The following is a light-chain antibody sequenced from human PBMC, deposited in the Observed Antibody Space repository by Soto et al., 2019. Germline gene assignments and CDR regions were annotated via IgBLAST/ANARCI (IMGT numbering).Light chain of an antibody. J-gene: IGKJ1*01. CDR3: QQYNNRPPWT. Sequence: EIVMTQSPATLSVSPGGRATLSCRASQSVSSNLAWYQQKLGHAPRLLIYGASTRATGIPARFSGSGSGTEFTLTISSLQSEDFAVYYCQQYNNRPPWTFGQGTKVEIK. CDR1: QSVSSN. V-gene: IGKV3-15*01. CDR2: GAS.